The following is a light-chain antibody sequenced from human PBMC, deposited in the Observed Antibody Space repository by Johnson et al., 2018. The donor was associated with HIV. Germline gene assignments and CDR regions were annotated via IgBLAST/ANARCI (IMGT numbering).Light chain of an antibody. V-gene: IGLV1-51*02. CDR3: ATWDTSLSAGGV. J-gene: IGLJ1*01. CDR1: SSNIGSNY. CDR2: END. Sequence: QSMLTQPPSVSAAPGQKVTISCSGSSSNIGSNYVSWYQQFPGTAPKLLIYENDKRPSGIPDRFSGSKSGTSAALGITGLQTGDEADYYCATWDTSLSAGGVFGTGTKVTVL.